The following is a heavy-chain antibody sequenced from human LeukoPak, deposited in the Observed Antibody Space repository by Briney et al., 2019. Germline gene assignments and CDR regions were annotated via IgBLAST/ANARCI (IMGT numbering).Heavy chain of an antibody. CDR1: GGSFSGHY. Sequence: SETLSLTCAVYGGSFSGHYWSWIRQPPGKGLEWIGEINHSGSTNYNPSLESRVTVSLDKSKNQLSLNLTSVTAADTAVYYCSRENGAFSPFGYWGQGTLVTVLS. CDR3: SRENGAFSPFGY. J-gene: IGHJ4*02. CDR2: INHSGST. V-gene: IGHV4-34*01. D-gene: IGHD2-8*01.